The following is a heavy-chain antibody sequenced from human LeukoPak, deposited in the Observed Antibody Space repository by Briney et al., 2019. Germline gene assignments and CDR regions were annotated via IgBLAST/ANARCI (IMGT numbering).Heavy chain of an antibody. CDR2: ISGSGGST. D-gene: IGHD4-17*01. CDR3: AKLGTVTTTGRVDY. V-gene: IGHV3-23*01. CDR1: GFTFSSYA. Sequence: GGSLRLSCAASGFTFSSYAMTWVRQAPGKGLEWVSIISGSGGSTYYTDSVKGRFTISRDSSKNTLYLQMNSLRAEDTAVYYCAKLGTVTTTGRVDYWGQGTLVTVSS. J-gene: IGHJ4*02.